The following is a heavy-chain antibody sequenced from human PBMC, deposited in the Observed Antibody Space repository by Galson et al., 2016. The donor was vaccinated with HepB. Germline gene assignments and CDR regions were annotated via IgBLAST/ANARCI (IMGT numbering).Heavy chain of an antibody. CDR3: GRSGYNGGYYGMDV. V-gene: IGHV3-48*01. D-gene: IGHD3-3*01. CDR2: ISRSSSII. Sequence: SLRLSCAASGFTFTNYSMNWVRQAPGKGLEWVSYISRSSSIIYYADSVKGRFTISRDNAKNSLYLQMKSLRAEDTAVYYCGRSGYNGGYYGMDVWGQGTTVTVSS. J-gene: IGHJ6*02. CDR1: GFTFTNYS.